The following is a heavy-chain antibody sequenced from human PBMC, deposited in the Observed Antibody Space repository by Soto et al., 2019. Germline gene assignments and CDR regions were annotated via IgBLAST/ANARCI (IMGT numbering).Heavy chain of an antibody. CDR2: LCASGGCA. Sequence: HPGGSLRLSCAASGFTFRTYAMTWVRQAPGKGLEWVSALCASGGCAFYADSVKGRFTISRDNSKNTLYLQMNSLRAEDTAVYYCAKDHYDILTGLYGMDVWGQGTTVTVSS. CDR1: GFTFRTYA. CDR3: AKDHYDILTGLYGMDV. J-gene: IGHJ6*02. D-gene: IGHD3-9*01. V-gene: IGHV3-23*01.